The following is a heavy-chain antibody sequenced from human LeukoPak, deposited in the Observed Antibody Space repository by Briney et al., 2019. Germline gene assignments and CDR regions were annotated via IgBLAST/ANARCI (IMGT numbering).Heavy chain of an antibody. CDR3: AKGYRRSDY. V-gene: IGHV3-23*01. Sequence: GGSLRLSCAASGFTFSIYAMTWVRQAPGKGLEWVSSISDSGVSTYYADSVKGRFTISRDNSKDTVYLQMNSLRGEDTAVSYCAKGYRRSDYWGQGTLVTVSS. J-gene: IGHJ4*02. D-gene: IGHD1-26*01. CDR2: ISDSGVST. CDR1: GFTFSIYA.